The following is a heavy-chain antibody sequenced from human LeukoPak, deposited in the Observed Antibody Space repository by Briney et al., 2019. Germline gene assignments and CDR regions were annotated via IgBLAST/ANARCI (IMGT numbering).Heavy chain of an antibody. D-gene: IGHD3-16*01. V-gene: IGHV3-23*01. CDR1: GFTFSSYA. CDR2: ISGNSGNT. Sequence: GWSLRLSCAASGFTFSSYAMSWVRQAPGMGLEWVSAISGNSGNTHYADSVKGRFTISRDNAKNTLYVQMNSLRDEDTAVYYCTRDLRVWDYWGQGTLVTVSS. CDR3: TRDLRVWDY. J-gene: IGHJ4*02.